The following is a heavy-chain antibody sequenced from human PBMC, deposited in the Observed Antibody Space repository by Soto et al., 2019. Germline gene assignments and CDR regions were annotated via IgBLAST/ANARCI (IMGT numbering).Heavy chain of an antibody. J-gene: IGHJ3*02. CDR2: IYNSGST. Sequence: LPLTDDLSGGSLSRGYYSWSWIRQPPGKGLEWIGFIYNSGSTYYNSSLKSRVTISVDRSKNHFFLNLTSVTAADTAVYYCATYRKFSEIWVKGTTVLVCS. CDR1: GGSLSRGYYS. V-gene: IGHV4-30-2*01. CDR3: ATYRKFSEI. D-gene: IGHD3-3*01.